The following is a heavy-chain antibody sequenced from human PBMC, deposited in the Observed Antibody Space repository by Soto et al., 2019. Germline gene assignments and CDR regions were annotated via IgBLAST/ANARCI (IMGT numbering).Heavy chain of an antibody. CDR1: GDSISSGGHY. J-gene: IGHJ4*02. CDR2: IYYSGST. Sequence: SETLSLTCTVSGDSISSGGHYWSWIRQHPGKGLEWIGYIYYSGSTYYNPSLKSRVTISVDTSKNQFSLKLSSVTAADTAVYYCASRPSSNWNCYFDYWGQGTLVTVS. V-gene: IGHV4-31*03. D-gene: IGHD6-13*01. CDR3: ASRPSSNWNCYFDY.